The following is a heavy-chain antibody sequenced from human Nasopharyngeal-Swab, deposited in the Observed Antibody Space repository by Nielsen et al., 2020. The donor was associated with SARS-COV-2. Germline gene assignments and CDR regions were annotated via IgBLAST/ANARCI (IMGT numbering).Heavy chain of an antibody. D-gene: IGHD4-11*01. V-gene: IGHV5-10-1*01. CDR1: GYSFPSYW. CDR3: ARSTVTTVGY. Sequence: GGSLRLSCKGSGYSFPSYWISWVRQMPGKGLEWMGRIDPSDSYTNYSPSFQGHVTISADKSISTAYLQWSSLKASDTAMYYCARSTVTTVGYWGQGTLVTVSS. CDR2: IDPSDSYT. J-gene: IGHJ4*02.